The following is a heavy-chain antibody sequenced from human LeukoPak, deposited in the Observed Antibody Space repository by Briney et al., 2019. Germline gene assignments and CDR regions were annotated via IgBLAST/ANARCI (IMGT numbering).Heavy chain of an antibody. Sequence: SETLSLTCTVSGGSISSYYWSWIRQPPGKGLEWIGYIYTSGSTNYNPSLKSRVTISVDTSKNQFSLKLSSVTAADTAVYYCARDIPRYYYDSSGSFDYWGQGTLVTVSS. CDR3: ARDIPRYYYDSSGSFDY. CDR2: IYTSGST. CDR1: GGSISSYY. D-gene: IGHD3-22*01. V-gene: IGHV4-4*09. J-gene: IGHJ4*02.